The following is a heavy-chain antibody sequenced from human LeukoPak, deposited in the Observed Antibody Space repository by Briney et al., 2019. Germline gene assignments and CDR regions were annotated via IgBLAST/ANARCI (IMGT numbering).Heavy chain of an antibody. D-gene: IGHD6-13*01. Sequence: GGSLRLSCAASGFTFSSYAMSWVRQAPGKGLEWVSSISGSGGGTYYTDSVQGRFTMSRDNSKNTLSLQMNSLRAEDRALYYCAKDKLGAGGQSDYWGQGTLVTVSS. V-gene: IGHV3-23*01. CDR3: AKDKLGAGGQSDY. CDR1: GFTFSSYA. CDR2: ISGSGGGT. J-gene: IGHJ4*02.